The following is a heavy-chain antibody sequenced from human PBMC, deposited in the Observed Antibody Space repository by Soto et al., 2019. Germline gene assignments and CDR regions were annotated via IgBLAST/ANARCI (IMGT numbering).Heavy chain of an antibody. CDR1: DGSISSLSYY. D-gene: IGHD6-19*01. CDR3: ARHAVHSSGFTDN. CDR2: IYYSGST. V-gene: IGHV4-39*01. Sequence: SLTLRVTWTVFDGSISSLSYYRGWISQPPGKGLEWIGSIYYSGSTYYNPSLKSRVTISVDTSKNQFSLKLSSVTAADTAVYYCARHAVHSSGFTDNWGQGTLVNVSS. J-gene: IGHJ4*02.